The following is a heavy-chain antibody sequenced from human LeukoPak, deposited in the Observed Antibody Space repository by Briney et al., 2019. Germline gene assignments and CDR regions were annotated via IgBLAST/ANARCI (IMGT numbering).Heavy chain of an antibody. CDR3: ARDGSRDGYNDAFDI. D-gene: IGHD5-24*01. Sequence: GGSLRLSCAASGFTFSSYGMHWVRQAPGKGLEWVAVIWYDGSNKYYADSVKGRFTISRDNSKNTLYLQMNSLRAEDTAVYYCARDGSRDGYNDAFDIWGQGTMVTVSS. J-gene: IGHJ3*02. CDR1: GFTFSSYG. CDR2: IWYDGSNK. V-gene: IGHV3-33*08.